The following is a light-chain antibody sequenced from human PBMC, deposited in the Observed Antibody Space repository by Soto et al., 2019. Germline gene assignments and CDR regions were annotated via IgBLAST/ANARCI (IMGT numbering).Light chain of an antibody. CDR3: SSYAGSHLL. Sequence: QSALTQPRSVSGSPGQSVTISCTGTSSDVGGYNYVSWYQQHPGKAPKLMIYDVSKRLSGVPDRFSGSKSGNTASLTISALQHEDESGNYCSSYAGSHLLFGGGTKLTV. CDR1: SSDVGGYNY. CDR2: DVS. V-gene: IGLV2-11*01. J-gene: IGLJ2*01.